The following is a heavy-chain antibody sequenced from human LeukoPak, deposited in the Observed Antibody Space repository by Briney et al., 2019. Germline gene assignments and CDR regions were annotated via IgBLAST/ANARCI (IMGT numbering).Heavy chain of an antibody. J-gene: IGHJ4*02. Sequence: GESLKTPFKGSAYSFTSYWIGWVRQMPGKGLGWMGIINPGGSDTTYSPSFQGQVTISAHKSISTAYLQWSSLKASDTAMYYCARMRYYYDSSGYFDLFDYWGQGTRVTVSS. CDR2: INPGGSDT. CDR1: AYSFTSYW. CDR3: ARMRYYYDSSGYFDLFDY. D-gene: IGHD3-22*01. V-gene: IGHV5-51*01.